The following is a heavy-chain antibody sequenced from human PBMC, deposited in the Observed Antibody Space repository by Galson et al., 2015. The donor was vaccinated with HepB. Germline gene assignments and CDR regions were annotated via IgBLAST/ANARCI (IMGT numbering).Heavy chain of an antibody. CDR1: GDSISSSY. CDR3: ARSPPGSAINWFDP. CDR2: IYYSGAT. Sequence: VSGDSISSSYWNWIRQSPGKGLECIGNIYYSGATNYNPSLKTRIAFSLDTSKSQFSLKLSSVTAADTAVYYCARSPPGSAINWFDPWGQGTLVTVSS. V-gene: IGHV4-59*08. J-gene: IGHJ5*02. D-gene: IGHD3-10*01.